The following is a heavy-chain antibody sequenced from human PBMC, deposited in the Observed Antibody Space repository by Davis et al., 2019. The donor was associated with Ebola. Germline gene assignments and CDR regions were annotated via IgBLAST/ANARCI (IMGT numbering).Heavy chain of an antibody. V-gene: IGHV1-8*01. CDR3: ARAVRYPVVVTRSSRKYYFDY. J-gene: IGHJ4*02. D-gene: IGHD2-2*01. Sequence: ASVKVSCKASRYTFTSYDINWVRQATGQGLEWMGWMNPNSGNTGYAQNFQGRVTMTRNTSISTAYMELSSLRSEDAAVYYCARAVRYPVVVTRSSRKYYFDYWGQGTRVTVSS. CDR1: RYTFTSYD. CDR2: MNPNSGNT.